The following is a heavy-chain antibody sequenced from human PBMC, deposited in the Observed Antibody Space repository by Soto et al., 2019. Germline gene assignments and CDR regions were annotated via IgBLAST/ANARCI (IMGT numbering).Heavy chain of an antibody. J-gene: IGHJ6*02. Sequence: GGSLRLSCAASGFTFSSYAMHWVRQAPGKGLEWVAVISYDGSNKYYADSVKGRFTISRDNSKNTLYLQMNSLRAEDTAVYYCARDREWTTATTLPGYYGMDVWGQGTTVTVSS. CDR2: ISYDGSNK. CDR1: GFTFSSYA. CDR3: ARDREWTTATTLPGYYGMDV. D-gene: IGHD4-17*01. V-gene: IGHV3-30-3*01.